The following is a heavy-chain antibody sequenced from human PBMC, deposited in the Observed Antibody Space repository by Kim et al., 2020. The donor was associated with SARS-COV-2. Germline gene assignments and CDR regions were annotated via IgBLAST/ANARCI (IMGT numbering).Heavy chain of an antibody. D-gene: IGHD1-26*01. CDR1: GFTFNDAW. J-gene: IGHJ3*02. Sequence: GGSLRLSCAASGFTFNDAWMSWVRQAPGKGLEWVGRIKSKSDDETADYAAPVKGRFAISRDDSKNTLYLQINSLKTEDTAVYYCATDSGAFEIWGQGTMVIVSS. V-gene: IGHV3-15*01. CDR2: IKSKSDDETA. CDR3: ATDSGAFEI.